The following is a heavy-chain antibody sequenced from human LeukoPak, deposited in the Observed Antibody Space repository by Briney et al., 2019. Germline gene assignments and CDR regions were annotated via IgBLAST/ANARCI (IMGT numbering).Heavy chain of an antibody. J-gene: IGHJ6*03. CDR1: GYSISSSYY. D-gene: IGHD2-15*01. Sequence: SETLSLTCTVSGYSISSSYYWGWIRQPPGKGLEWIGSIHYSGSTNYNPSLKSRVTISVDTSKNQFSLKPSSVTAADTAVYYCARGYCSGGSCYSYYYYNYMDVWGKGTTVTVSS. CDR2: IHYSGST. CDR3: ARGYCSGGSCYSYYYYNYMDV. V-gene: IGHV4-38-2*02.